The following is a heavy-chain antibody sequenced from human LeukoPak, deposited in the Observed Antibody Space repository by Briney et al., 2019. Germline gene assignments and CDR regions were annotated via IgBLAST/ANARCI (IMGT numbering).Heavy chain of an antibody. CDR2: INPNSGGT. Sequence: ASVKVSCKASGYTFTDYYMHWVRPAPGQGLEWMGWINPNSGGTNYAQKFQGRVTMTRDTSISTAYMELSRLRSDDTAVYYCARASYYYDSRGYPGYYFDYWGQGTLVTVSS. J-gene: IGHJ4*02. V-gene: IGHV1-2*02. D-gene: IGHD3-22*01. CDR1: GYTFTDYY. CDR3: ARASYYYDSRGYPGYYFDY.